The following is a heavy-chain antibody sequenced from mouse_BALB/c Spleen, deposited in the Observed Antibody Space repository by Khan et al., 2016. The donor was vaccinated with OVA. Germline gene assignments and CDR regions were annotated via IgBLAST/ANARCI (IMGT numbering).Heavy chain of an antibody. D-gene: IGHD1-1*01. CDR3: ARGNYYRYYFDY. CDR1: GYSITSGYA. V-gene: IGHV3-2*02. CDR2: ISYSGGT. J-gene: IGHJ2*01. Sequence: EVQLVESGPGLVKPSQSLSLTCTVTGYSITSGYAWNWIRQFPGNKLEWMGYISYSGGTSYNPSLKSRISITRDTSKNQFFLQLNSVTTEDTATYYCARGNYYRYYFDYWGQGTTLTVSS.